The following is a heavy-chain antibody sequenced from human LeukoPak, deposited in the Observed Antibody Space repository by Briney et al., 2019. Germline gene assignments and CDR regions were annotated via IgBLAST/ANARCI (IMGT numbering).Heavy chain of an antibody. V-gene: IGHV1-8*03. CDR1: GGTFSSYA. CDR2: MNPNSGNT. Sequence: ASVKVSCKASGGTFSSYAINWVRQATGQGLEWMGWMNPNSGNTGYAQKFQGRVTITRNTSISTAYMELSSLRSEDTAVYYCARGRLGSDDYWGQGTLVTVSS. J-gene: IGHJ4*02. D-gene: IGHD3-9*01. CDR3: ARGRLGSDDY.